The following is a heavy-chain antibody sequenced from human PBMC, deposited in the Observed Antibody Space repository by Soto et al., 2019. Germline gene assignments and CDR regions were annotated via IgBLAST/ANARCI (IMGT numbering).Heavy chain of an antibody. CDR2: IIPIFGTA. CDR3: ARSHGEPGPRSSGSFPFDY. V-gene: IGHV1-69*01. CDR1: GGTFSSYA. Sequence: QVQLVQSGAEVKKPGSSVKVSCKASGGTFSSYAISWVRQAPGQGLEWMGGIIPIFGTANYAQKFQGRVTITADESTSTAYMELSSLRSEDTAVYYCARSHGEPGPRSSGSFPFDYWGQGTLVTVSS. J-gene: IGHJ4*02. D-gene: IGHD3-22*01.